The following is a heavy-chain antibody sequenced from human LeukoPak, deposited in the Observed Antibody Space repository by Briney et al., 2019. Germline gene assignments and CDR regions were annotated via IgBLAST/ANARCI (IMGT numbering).Heavy chain of an antibody. J-gene: IGHJ4*02. CDR1: GYTFTSYG. CDR3: ARVPNPAAGTLPVDY. Sequence: ASVKVSCKASGYTFTSYGISWVRQAPGQGLEWMGWISAYNGNTNYAQKLQGRVTMTTDTSTSTAYMELSSLRSEDTAVYYCARVPNPAAGTLPVDYWGQGTLVTVSS. V-gene: IGHV1-18*01. D-gene: IGHD6-13*01. CDR2: ISAYNGNT.